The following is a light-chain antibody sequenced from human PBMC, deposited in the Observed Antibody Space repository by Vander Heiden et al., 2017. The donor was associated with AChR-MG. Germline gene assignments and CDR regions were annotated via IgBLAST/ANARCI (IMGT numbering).Light chain of an antibody. CDR2: GAS. Sequence: EIVMTQSPATLSVSPGERAPLSCRASETVSSNLAWYQQKPGQAPRLVIYGASTRATNIPARFSGSGSGTEFTLTISSLQSEDFAVYYCQQYNNWPLTFGGGTEVEIK. CDR1: ETVSSN. V-gene: IGKV3-15*01. J-gene: IGKJ4*01. CDR3: QQYNNWPLT.